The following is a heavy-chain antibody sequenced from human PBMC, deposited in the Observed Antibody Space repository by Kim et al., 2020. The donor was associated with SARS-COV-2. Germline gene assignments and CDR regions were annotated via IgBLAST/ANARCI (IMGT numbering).Heavy chain of an antibody. D-gene: IGHD6-13*01. V-gene: IGHV7-4-1*02. J-gene: IGHJ4*02. CDR1: GYTFTSYA. CDR2: INTNTGNP. CDR3: ARDVACCIAAAGTGFDY. Sequence: ASVKVSCKASGYTFTSYAMNWVRQAPGQGLEWMGWINTNTGNPTYAQGFTGRFVFSLDTSVSTAYLQISSLKAEDTAVYYCARDVACCIAAAGTGFDYWGQGTLVTVSS.